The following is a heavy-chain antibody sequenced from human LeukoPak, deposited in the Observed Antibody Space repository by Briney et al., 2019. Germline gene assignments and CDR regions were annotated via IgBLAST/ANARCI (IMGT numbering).Heavy chain of an antibody. Sequence: SETLSLTCTVSGYSISNGYYWDWIRQPPGRGLEWIGNIYRSGSTSYNPSLKSRVTISVDTSKNQSSLKVNSVTAADTAVYYCARRHSSGWFHYWGQGTLVTVSS. CDR1: GYSISNGYY. D-gene: IGHD6-19*01. CDR3: ARRHSSGWFHY. V-gene: IGHV4-38-2*02. J-gene: IGHJ4*02. CDR2: IYRSGST.